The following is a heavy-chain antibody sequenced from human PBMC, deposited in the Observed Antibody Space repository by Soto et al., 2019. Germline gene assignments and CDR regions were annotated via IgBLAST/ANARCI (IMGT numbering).Heavy chain of an antibody. CDR2: IYYSGST. D-gene: IGHD6-13*01. CDR3: AREGGDSSSWYFDY. J-gene: IGHJ4*02. V-gene: IGHV4-31*03. Sequence: SETLSLTCTVSGGSISSGGYYWSWIRQHPGKGLEWIGYIYYSGSTYYNPSLKSRITINPDTSKNQFSLQLNSVTPEDTAVYYCAREGGDSSSWYFDYWGQGTLVTVSS. CDR1: GGSISSGGYY.